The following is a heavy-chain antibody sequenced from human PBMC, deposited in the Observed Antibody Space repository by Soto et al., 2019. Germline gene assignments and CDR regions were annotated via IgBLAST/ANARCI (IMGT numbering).Heavy chain of an antibody. J-gene: IGHJ6*02. D-gene: IGHD3-10*01. CDR1: GYTFTSYA. Sequence: ASVKVSCKASGYTFTSYAMHWVRQAPGQRLEWMGWINAGNGNTKYSQKFQGRVTITRDTSASTAYMELSSLRSEDTAVYYCARDLGVLLGFGHGTKYGLDGWGQGTTVTVSS. V-gene: IGHV1-3*01. CDR3: ARDLGVLLGFGHGTKYGLDG. CDR2: INAGNGNT.